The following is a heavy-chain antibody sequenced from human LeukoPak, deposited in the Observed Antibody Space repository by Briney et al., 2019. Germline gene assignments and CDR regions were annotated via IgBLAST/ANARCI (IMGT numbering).Heavy chain of an antibody. CDR1: VYTFTNYG. CDR2: ISAYNGNT. D-gene: IGHD3-3*01. Sequence: ASVTVSFKSSVYTFTNYGISWVRQAPGQGLEWMGWISAYNGNTNYAQKLQGRVTMTTDTSTSTAYMELRSLRSDDRAVYYCARDSYDFWSGFTYYYYGMDVWGQGTTVTGSS. J-gene: IGHJ6*02. CDR3: ARDSYDFWSGFTYYYYGMDV. V-gene: IGHV1-18*01.